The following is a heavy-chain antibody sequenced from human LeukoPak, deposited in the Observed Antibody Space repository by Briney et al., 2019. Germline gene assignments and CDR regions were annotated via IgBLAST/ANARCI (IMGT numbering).Heavy chain of an antibody. V-gene: IGHV3-30*18. Sequence: GGSLRLSCAASGFTFSSYGMHWVRQAPGEGLEWVAVISYDGSNKYYADSVKGRFTISRDNSKNTLYLQMNSLRAEDTAVYYCAKDLSPGEQQLVQNDAFDIWGQGTMVTVSS. CDR2: ISYDGSNK. D-gene: IGHD6-13*01. J-gene: IGHJ3*02. CDR1: GFTFSSYG. CDR3: AKDLSPGEQQLVQNDAFDI.